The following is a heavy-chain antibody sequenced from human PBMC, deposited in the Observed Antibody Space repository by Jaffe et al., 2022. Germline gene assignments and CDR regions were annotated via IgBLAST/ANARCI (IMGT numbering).Heavy chain of an antibody. CDR3: ARVLRYFDWSQGYYYYYMDV. CDR2: IYYSGST. J-gene: IGHJ6*03. V-gene: IGHV4-59*01. Sequence: QVQLQESGPGLVKPSETLSLTCTVSGGSISSYYWSWIRQPPGKGLEWIGYIYYSGSTNYNPSLKSRVTISVDTSKNQFSLKLSSVTAADTAVYYCARVLRYFDWSQGYYYYYMDVWGKGTTVTVSS. D-gene: IGHD3-9*01. CDR1: GGSISSYY.